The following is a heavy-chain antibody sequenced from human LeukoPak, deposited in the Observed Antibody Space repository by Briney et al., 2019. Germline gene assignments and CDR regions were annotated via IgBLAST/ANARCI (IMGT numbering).Heavy chain of an antibody. CDR3: ARERYCSSTSCWGLGDY. J-gene: IGHJ4*02. D-gene: IGHD2-2*01. CDR1: GYTSTSYG. Sequence: ASVKVSCKATGYTSTSYGISWVRQAPGQGLEWMGWISAYNGNTNYAQKLQGRVTMTTDTSTSTAYMELRSLRSDDTAVYYCARERYCSSTSCWGLGDYWGQGTLVTVSS. V-gene: IGHV1-18*01. CDR2: ISAYNGNT.